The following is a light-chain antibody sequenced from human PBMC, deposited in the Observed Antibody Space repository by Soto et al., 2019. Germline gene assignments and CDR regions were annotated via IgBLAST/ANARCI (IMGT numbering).Light chain of an antibody. V-gene: IGLV1-51*02. J-gene: IGLJ2*01. CDR1: IGSSY. CDR3: GTWDNSLSAGV. Sequence: QSVLTQPPSVSAAPGQKVTISCSGIGSSYISWYQQLPGTAPKLLVYESNKRPSGIPDRFSGSKSGTSATPGITGLQTGDEADYYCGTWDNSLSAGVFGGGTKLTVL. CDR2: ESN.